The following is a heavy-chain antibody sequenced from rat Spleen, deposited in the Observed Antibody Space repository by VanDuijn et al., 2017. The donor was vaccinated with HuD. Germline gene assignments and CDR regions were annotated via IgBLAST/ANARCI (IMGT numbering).Heavy chain of an antibody. V-gene: IGHV5-58*01. J-gene: IGHJ2*01. Sequence: EVQLVETGGGLVQPGRSLKLSCVASGFTFSAYWMYWVRQAPGKGLEWVSFISSDGFNTYYPDSVKGRFTISRVNSENTVYLQMNSLRSEDTATYYCAVAGYGYWGQGVMVTVSS. CDR3: AVAGYGY. CDR1: GFTFSAYW. D-gene: IGHD4-3*01. CDR2: ISSDGFNT.